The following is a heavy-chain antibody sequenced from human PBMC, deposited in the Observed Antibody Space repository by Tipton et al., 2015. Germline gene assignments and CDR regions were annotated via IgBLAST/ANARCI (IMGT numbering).Heavy chain of an antibody. CDR2: IYYSGNT. J-gene: IGHJ6*02. Sequence: TLSLTCTVSGGSINSYYWNWIRQPPGEGLEWIGYIYYSGNTNYNPSLKSRVTISIDTSGTQFSLNLTSVTAADTAVYYCARKPSGPGDYYYYGMDVWGQGTTVTVSS. CDR3: ARKPSGPGDYYYYGMDV. V-gene: IGHV4-59*01. D-gene: IGHD6-19*01. CDR1: GGSINSYY.